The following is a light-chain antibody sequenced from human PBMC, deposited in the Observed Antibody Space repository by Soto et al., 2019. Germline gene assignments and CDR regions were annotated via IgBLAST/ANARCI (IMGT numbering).Light chain of an antibody. CDR1: SSDVGGYNY. CDR3: TSYAGGNNV. Sequence: QSALTQPPSASGSPGQSVTISCTGTSSDVGGYNYVSWYQQHPGKVPKLMVYEVNKRPSGFPDRFSGSKSGNTASLTVSGLQAEDEADYYCTSYAGGNNVFGTGTKVTVL. V-gene: IGLV2-8*01. J-gene: IGLJ1*01. CDR2: EVN.